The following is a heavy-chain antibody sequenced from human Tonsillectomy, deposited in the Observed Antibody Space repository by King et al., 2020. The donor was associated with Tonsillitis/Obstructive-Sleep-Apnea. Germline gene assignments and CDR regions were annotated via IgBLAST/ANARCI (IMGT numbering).Heavy chain of an antibody. D-gene: IGHD1-14*01. Sequence: VQLVESGGGLVKPGGSLRLSCAASGFTFSSYSMNWVRQAPGKGLEWVSSISSSSSYIYYADSVKGRFTISRDNAKNSLYLQMNSRRAEDTAVYYCASPPDGAFDIWGQGTMVTVSS. CDR2: ISSSSSYI. CDR1: GFTFSSYS. J-gene: IGHJ3*02. V-gene: IGHV3-21*01. CDR3: ASPPDGAFDI.